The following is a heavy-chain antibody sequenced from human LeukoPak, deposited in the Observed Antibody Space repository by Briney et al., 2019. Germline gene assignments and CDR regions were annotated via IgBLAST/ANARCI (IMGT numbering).Heavy chain of an antibody. J-gene: IGHJ4*02. V-gene: IGHV3-23*01. CDR2: ISGSGGST. CDR1: GFTFSSYA. Sequence: GGSLRLSCAASGFTFSSYAMSWVRQAPGKGLEWVSAISGSGGSTYYADSVKGRFTISGDNSKNTLYLQMNCLRAEDTAVYYCAKSDYGDYFDYWGQGTLVTVSS. D-gene: IGHD4-17*01. CDR3: AKSDYGDYFDY.